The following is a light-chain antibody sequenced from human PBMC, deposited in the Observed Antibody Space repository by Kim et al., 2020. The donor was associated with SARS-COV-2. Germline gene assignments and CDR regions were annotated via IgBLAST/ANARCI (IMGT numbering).Light chain of an antibody. CDR1: SSDVGSYNL. CDR3: CSYAGRV. Sequence: GCPGQSITISCTGTSSDVGSYNLVSWYQQHPGKAPKLMIYEVSKRPSGVSNRFSGSKSGNTASLTISGLQAEDEADYYCCSYAGRVFGGGTKLTVL. J-gene: IGLJ3*02. CDR2: EVS. V-gene: IGLV2-23*02.